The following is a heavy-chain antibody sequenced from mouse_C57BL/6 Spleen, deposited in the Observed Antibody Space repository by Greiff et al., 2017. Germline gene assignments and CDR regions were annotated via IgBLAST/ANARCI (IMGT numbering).Heavy chain of an antibody. V-gene: IGHV5-16*01. CDR3: ARAHYYGSSYGFAY. D-gene: IGHD1-1*01. CDR1: GFTFSDYY. J-gene: IGHJ3*01. Sequence: EVKVEESEGGLVQPGSSMKLSCTASGFTFSDYYMAWVRQVPEKGLEWVANINYDGSSTYYLDSLKSRFIISRDNAKNILYLQMSSLKSEDTATYYCARAHYYGSSYGFAYWGQGTLVTVSA. CDR2: INYDGSST.